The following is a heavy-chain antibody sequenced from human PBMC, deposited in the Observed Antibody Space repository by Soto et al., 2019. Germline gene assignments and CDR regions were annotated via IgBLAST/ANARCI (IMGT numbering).Heavy chain of an antibody. J-gene: IGHJ4*02. CDR3: ARSGYSYDRDDFDY. CDR2: ISSSGSTI. D-gene: IGHD5-18*01. Sequence: GGSLRLSCAASGFTFSSYEMNWVRQAPGKGLEWVSYISSSGSTIYYADSVKGRFTISRDNAKNSLYLQMNSLRAEDTAVYYCARSGYSYDRDDFDYWGQGTLVTVSS. CDR1: GFTFSSYE. V-gene: IGHV3-48*03.